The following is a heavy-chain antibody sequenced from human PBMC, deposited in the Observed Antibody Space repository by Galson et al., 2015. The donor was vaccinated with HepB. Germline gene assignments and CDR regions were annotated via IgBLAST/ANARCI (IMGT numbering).Heavy chain of an antibody. J-gene: IGHJ5*02. V-gene: IGHV3-48*03. CDR2: ISGNGNPL. Sequence: SLRLSSVAPACTYRSSVMICVGQAPGEGLESVPRISGNGNPLSQADYVKARIPISRDHAQNPLYLPMNSLRAEDTAVYYCARAGDYDFWIDYFANWFDPWGQGTLVTVAS. CDR3: ARAGDYDFWIDYFANWFDP. CDR1: ACTYRSSV. D-gene: IGHD3-3*01.